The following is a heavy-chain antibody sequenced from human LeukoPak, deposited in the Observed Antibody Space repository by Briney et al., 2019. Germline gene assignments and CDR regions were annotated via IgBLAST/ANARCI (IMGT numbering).Heavy chain of an antibody. CDR3: ARAQYCSSTSCYTSEYFQH. CDR1: GYTFTSYG. CDR2: ISAYNGNT. V-gene: IGHV1-18*01. Sequence: ASVKVSCKASGYTFTSYGIGWVRQAPGQGLEWMGWISAYNGNTNYAQKPQGRVTMTTDTSTSTAYMELRSLRSDDTAVYYCARAQYCSSTSCYTSEYFQHWGQGTLVTVSS. D-gene: IGHD2-2*02. J-gene: IGHJ1*01.